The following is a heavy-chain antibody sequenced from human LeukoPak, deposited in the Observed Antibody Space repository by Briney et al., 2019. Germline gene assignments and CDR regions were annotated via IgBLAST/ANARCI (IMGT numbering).Heavy chain of an antibody. D-gene: IGHD5-18*01. CDR2: IYYSGST. Sequence: PSETLSLTCTVSGGSISSYYWSWIRQPPGKGLEWIGYIYYSGSTYYNPSLKSRVTISVDTSKNQFSLKLSSVTAADTAVYYCARQDVDTAMGPFDYWGQGTLVTVSS. CDR3: ARQDVDTAMGPFDY. J-gene: IGHJ4*02. CDR1: GGSISSYY. V-gene: IGHV4-59*04.